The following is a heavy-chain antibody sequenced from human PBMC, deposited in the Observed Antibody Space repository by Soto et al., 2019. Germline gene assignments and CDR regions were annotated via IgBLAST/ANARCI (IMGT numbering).Heavy chain of an antibody. CDR2: ISYDGTNK. V-gene: IGHV3-30*03. CDR1: GFSFTNYG. Sequence: QVQLVESGGGEVQPGKSLRLSCAASGFSFTNYGMHWVRQAPGKGLECVALISYDGTNKYYADSVKGRFTISRDNSNNTLYLQMNSLRPEDTAVYYCGAGQSFSDYWGQGTLVSVSS. CDR3: GAGQSFSDY. J-gene: IGHJ4*02. D-gene: IGHD6-13*01.